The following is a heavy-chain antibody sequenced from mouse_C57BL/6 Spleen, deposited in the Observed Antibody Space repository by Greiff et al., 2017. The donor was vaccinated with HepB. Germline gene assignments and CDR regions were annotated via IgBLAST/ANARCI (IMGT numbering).Heavy chain of an antibody. Sequence: VQLVESGAELARPGASVKLSCKASGYTFTSYGISWVKQRTGQGLEWIGEIYPRSGNTYYNEKFKGKATLTADKSSSTAYMELRSLTSEDSAIYFCARGVAGGYFDVWGTGTTVTVSS. D-gene: IGHD1-1*02. CDR2: IYPRSGNT. V-gene: IGHV1-81*01. J-gene: IGHJ1*03. CDR1: GYTFTSYG. CDR3: ARGVAGGYFDV.